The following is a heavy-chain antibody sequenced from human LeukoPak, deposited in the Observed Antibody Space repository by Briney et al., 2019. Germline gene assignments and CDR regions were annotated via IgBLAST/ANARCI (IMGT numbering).Heavy chain of an antibody. Sequence: ASVKVSCKASGYSFSNYGISWVRQAPGQGLEWMGWISAYNDLTKYAEKLQGRVTMTTDTSTSTAYLELRSLRSDDTAMYYCAKDRRPNSYSSSWLDYWGQGTLITVSS. V-gene: IGHV1-18*01. CDR3: AKDRRPNSYSSSWLDY. D-gene: IGHD6-13*01. CDR2: ISAYNDLT. CDR1: GYSFSNYG. J-gene: IGHJ4*02.